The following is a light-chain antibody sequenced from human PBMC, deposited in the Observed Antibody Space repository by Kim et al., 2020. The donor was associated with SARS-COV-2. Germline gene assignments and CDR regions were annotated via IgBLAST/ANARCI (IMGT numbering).Light chain of an antibody. Sequence: ATVRDRVTRTCRASQSISSYLSWYQQKPGKAPRLLIYAASSLQSGVPLRFSGSGSGTEYTLTISSLQPEDFATYYCQHSYTTPRTFGQGTKVDIK. J-gene: IGKJ1*01. CDR1: QSISSY. CDR2: AAS. V-gene: IGKV1-39*01. CDR3: QHSYTTPRT.